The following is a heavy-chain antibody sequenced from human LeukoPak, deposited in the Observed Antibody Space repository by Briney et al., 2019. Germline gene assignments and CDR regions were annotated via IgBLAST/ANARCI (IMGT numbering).Heavy chain of an antibody. J-gene: IGHJ4*02. CDR1: GGSISSHY. D-gene: IGHD3-22*01. CDR3: AKVEYYDSSGYFDY. CDR2: IYYSGST. V-gene: IGHV4-59*11. Sequence: SETLSLTCTVSGGSISSHYWSWIRQPPGKGLEWIGYIYYSGSTNYNPSLKSQVTISVDTSKNQFSLKLSSVTAADTAVYYCAKVEYYDSSGYFDYWGQGTLVTVSS.